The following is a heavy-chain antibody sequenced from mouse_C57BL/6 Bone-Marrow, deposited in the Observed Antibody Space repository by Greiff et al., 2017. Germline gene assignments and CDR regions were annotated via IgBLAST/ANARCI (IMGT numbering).Heavy chain of an antibody. D-gene: IGHD2-13*01. V-gene: IGHV1-4*01. CDR1: GYTFTSYT. CDR3: ASCDALYDAMDY. J-gene: IGHJ4*01. CDR2: INPSSGYT. Sequence: LVESGAELARPGASVKMSCKASGYTFTSYTMHWVKQRPGQGLEWIGYINPSSGYTKYNQKFKDKATLTADKSSSTAYMQLSSLTSEDSAVYYCASCDALYDAMDYWGQGTSVTVSS.